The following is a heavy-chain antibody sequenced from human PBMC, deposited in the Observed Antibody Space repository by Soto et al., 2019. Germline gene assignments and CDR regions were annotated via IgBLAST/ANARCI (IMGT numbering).Heavy chain of an antibody. CDR1: GFTFSSYG. V-gene: IGHV3-33*01. J-gene: IGHJ6*02. CDR3: ARDTARAMVRIYYGMDV. D-gene: IGHD3-10*01. Sequence: GGSLRLSCAASGFTFSSYGMHWVRQAPGKGLEWVAVIWYDGSNKYYADSVKGRFTISRDNSKNTLCLQMNSLRAEDTAVYYCARDTARAMVRIYYGMDVWGQGTTVTVSS. CDR2: IWYDGSNK.